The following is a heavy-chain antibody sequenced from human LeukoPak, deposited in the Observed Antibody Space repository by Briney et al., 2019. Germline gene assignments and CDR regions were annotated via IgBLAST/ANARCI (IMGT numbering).Heavy chain of an antibody. CDR1: GGSFSGYY. CDR2: INHSGSA. D-gene: IGHD2-21*02. Sequence: SETLSLTCAVSGGSFSGYYWTWIRQPPGKGLEWIGEINHSGSANYSPSLSSRVTISLDMSENQFSLKLTSVTAADTAVYYCARGAGIVGGDFGLDYWGQGTLVTVSS. CDR3: ARGAGIVGGDFGLDY. J-gene: IGHJ4*02. V-gene: IGHV4-34*01.